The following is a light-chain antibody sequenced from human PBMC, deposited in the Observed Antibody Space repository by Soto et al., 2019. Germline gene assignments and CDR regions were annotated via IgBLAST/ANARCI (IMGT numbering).Light chain of an antibody. CDR2: GAS. J-gene: IGKJ3*01. CDR1: QSVSSN. Sequence: ELVMTQSPVTLSVSPGERATLSCRASQSVSSNLACYQQKPGQAPRLLIYGASTRATGIPARFSGSGSGTDFTLTITGLEPEDFAVYYCQQYGSSPDLITFGPGTKVDIK. V-gene: IGKV3-20*01. CDR3: QQYGSSPDLIT.